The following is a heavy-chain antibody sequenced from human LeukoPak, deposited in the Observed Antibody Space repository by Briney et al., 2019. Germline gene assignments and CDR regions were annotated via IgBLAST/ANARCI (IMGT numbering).Heavy chain of an antibody. CDR3: ARVSGDYGGFDY. Sequence: SQTLSLTCTVSGSSISSGGYYWSWIRQPPGKGLEWIGYIYHSGSTYYNPSLKSRVTISVDRSKNQFSLKLSSVTAADTAVYYCARVSGDYGGFDYWGQGTLVTVSS. V-gene: IGHV4-30-2*01. D-gene: IGHD4-17*01. CDR2: IYHSGST. J-gene: IGHJ4*02. CDR1: GSSISSGGYY.